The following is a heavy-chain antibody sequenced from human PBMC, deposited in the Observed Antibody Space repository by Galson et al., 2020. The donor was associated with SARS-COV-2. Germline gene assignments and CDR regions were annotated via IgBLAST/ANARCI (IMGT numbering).Heavy chain of an antibody. CDR2: ISHSGRT. CDR1: GESITSNNW. CDR3: ARLYRDTSGSYCWFDP. D-gene: IGHD3-22*01. J-gene: IGHJ5*02. V-gene: IGHV4-4*02. Sequence: SEPLSLTCAVSGESITSNNWWTWVRQPPGKGPEWIGEISHSGRTNYNPSLSDRVTMSVDKSKNQFSLMLTSVTAADTAVYYCARLYRDTSGSYCWFDPWGQGTLVTVSS.